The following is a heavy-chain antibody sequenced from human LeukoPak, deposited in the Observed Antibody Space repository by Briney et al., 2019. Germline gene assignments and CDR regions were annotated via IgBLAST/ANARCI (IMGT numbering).Heavy chain of an antibody. Sequence: PGGSLRLSCAASGFTFSDYEMNWVRQAPGKGLEWVANIKQDGSEKYYVDSVKGRFTISRDNAKNSLYLQMNSLRAEDTAVYYCAREYYDFWSGQSGENWFDPWGQGTLVTVSS. CDR2: IKQDGSEK. D-gene: IGHD3-3*01. CDR3: AREYYDFWSGQSGENWFDP. V-gene: IGHV3-7*01. CDR1: GFTFSDYE. J-gene: IGHJ5*02.